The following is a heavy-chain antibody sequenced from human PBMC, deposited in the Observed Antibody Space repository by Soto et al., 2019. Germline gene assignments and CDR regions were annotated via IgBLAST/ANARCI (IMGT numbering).Heavy chain of an antibody. J-gene: IGHJ1*01. CDR1: GGSISSYY. CDR2: IYYSGST. D-gene: IGHD6-13*01. CDR3: ARGWIAAAGTSFFQH. Sequence: PSETLSLTCTVSGGSISSYYWSWIRQPPGKGLEWIGYIYYSGSTNYNPSLKSRVTISVDTSKNQFSLKLSSVTAADTAVYYCARGWIAAAGTSFFQHWGQGTLVTVSS. V-gene: IGHV4-59*01.